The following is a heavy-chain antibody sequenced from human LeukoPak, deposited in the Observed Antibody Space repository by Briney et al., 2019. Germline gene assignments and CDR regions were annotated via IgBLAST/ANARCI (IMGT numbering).Heavy chain of an antibody. V-gene: IGHV1-24*01. D-gene: IGHD2-2*01. CDR1: VYTLTELS. J-gene: IGHJ4*02. Sequence: ASVNVSFQFSVYTLTELSRHGVRQAPGKGGAGMGGFDPEDGETIYAQKFQGRVTMTEDTSTDTAYMELSSLRSEDTAVYYCATSQLPRNFDYWGQGTLVTVSS. CDR3: ATSQLPRNFDY. CDR2: FDPEDGET.